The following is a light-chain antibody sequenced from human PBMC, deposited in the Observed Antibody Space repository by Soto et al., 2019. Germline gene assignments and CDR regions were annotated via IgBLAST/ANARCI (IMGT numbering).Light chain of an antibody. J-gene: IGKJ1*01. CDR2: GAS. CDR3: PQHDALPAT. Sequence: VVSQSPDALSVSQRERVTLSCRASQSVGSDLAWYRQKPGQAPRLLIYGASTRATGIPARFSGSGSGTDFTLTISSLQAEDSAVYYCPQHDALPATFGQGTKVAIK. CDR1: QSVGSD. V-gene: IGKV3-15*01.